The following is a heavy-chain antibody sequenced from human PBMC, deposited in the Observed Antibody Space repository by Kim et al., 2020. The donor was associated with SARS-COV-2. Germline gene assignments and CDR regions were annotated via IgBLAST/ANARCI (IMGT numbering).Heavy chain of an antibody. J-gene: IGHJ6*02. CDR3: TTGCCSSTSCYRLPVSGYDWAPYYYYYGMDV. CDR2: IKSKTDGGTT. D-gene: IGHD2-2*01. Sequence: GGSLRLSCAASGFTFSNAWMSWVRQAPGKGLEWVGRIKSKTDGGTTDYAAPVKGRFTISRDDSKNTLYLQMNSLKTEDTAVYYCTTGCCSSTSCYRLPVSGYDWAPYYYYYGMDVWGQGTTVTVSS. V-gene: IGHV3-15*01. CDR1: GFTFSNAW.